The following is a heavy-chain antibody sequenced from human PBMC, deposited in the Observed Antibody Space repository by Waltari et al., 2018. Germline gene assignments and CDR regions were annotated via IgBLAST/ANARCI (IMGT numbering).Heavy chain of an antibody. J-gene: IGHJ3*01. D-gene: IGHD1-26*01. Sequence: VLLLQSGAAVKKPGTTVKISCKVSAFTITTYYIHWVQQAPGKGLHWMGLVDPEDGEAIYSENFQGRVTMTADTSTDTVYMQLSSLTSDDTAIYYCATGLEDSDSASRPFDVWGQGTMVTVS. CDR3: ATGLEDSDSASRPFDV. CDR1: AFTITTYY. V-gene: IGHV1-69-2*01. CDR2: VDPEDGEA.